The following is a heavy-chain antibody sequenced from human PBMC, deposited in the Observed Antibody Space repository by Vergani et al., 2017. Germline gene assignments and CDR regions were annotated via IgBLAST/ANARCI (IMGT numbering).Heavy chain of an antibody. V-gene: IGHV3-30*02. D-gene: IGHD2-15*01. CDR2: IRSDESRR. Sequence: QVHLVESGGGVVQPGGSLRLSCAASRFTFSSYGMHWVRQAPGKGLEWVAFIRSDESRRYYGDSMEGPFTISRDNSKNTLYLQMKSLRPEDTAVYYCAKEGGGYCSGGTCYPEYWGQGTLVIVSS. J-gene: IGHJ4*02. CDR1: RFTFSSYG. CDR3: AKEGGGYCSGGTCYPEY.